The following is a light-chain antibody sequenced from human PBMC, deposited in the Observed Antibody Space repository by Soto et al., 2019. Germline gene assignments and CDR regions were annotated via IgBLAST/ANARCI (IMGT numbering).Light chain of an antibody. J-gene: IGLJ1*01. Sequence: QSLLTQPPSASGTAGQRDTMIRSGGLSNIGSDTVKWYQHLPGTAPTLRIFSNNQMHSGDPARCSGSWSGTSASLAISGLLSGGEGDYYCAAWDDSLNGFYVFGTGTKATGL. CDR1: LSNIGSDT. CDR3: AAWDDSLNGFYV. CDR2: SNN. V-gene: IGLV1-44*01.